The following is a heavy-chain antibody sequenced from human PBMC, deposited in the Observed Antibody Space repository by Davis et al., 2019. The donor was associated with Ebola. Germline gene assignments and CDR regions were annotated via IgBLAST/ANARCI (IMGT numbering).Heavy chain of an antibody. CDR2: ISPSGGST. J-gene: IGHJ6*02. CDR1: GYTFTSYY. Sequence: ASVKVSCKASGYTFTSYYMHWVRQAPGQGLEWMGIISPSGGSTSYAQKFQGRVTMTRDTSTSTVYMELSSLRSEDTAVYYCATPTRSYYYGMDVWGQGTTVTVSS. CDR3: ATPTRSYYYGMDV. V-gene: IGHV1-46*01. D-gene: IGHD1-26*01.